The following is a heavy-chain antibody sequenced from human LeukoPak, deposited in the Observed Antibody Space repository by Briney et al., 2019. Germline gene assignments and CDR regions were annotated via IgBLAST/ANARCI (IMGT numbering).Heavy chain of an antibody. CDR1: GYTFTSYG. Sequence: ASVMVSCKASGYTFTSYGISWVRQAPGQGLEWMGWISAYNGNTNYAQKLQGRVTMTTDTSTSTAYMELRSLRSDDTAVYYCARDPGEYSSSWYEDSAYFDYWGQGTLVTVSS. V-gene: IGHV1-18*01. CDR3: ARDPGEYSSSWYEDSAYFDY. J-gene: IGHJ4*02. CDR2: ISAYNGNT. D-gene: IGHD6-13*01.